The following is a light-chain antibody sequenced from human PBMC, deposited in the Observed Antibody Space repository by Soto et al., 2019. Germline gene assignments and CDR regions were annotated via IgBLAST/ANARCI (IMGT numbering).Light chain of an antibody. CDR2: KAS. J-gene: IGKJ4*01. CDR1: QSISMW. CDR3: QQYDSYPLT. V-gene: IGKV1-5*03. Sequence: DIQMTQSPSTLSASVGDRVTITCRASQSISMWLAWYQQKPGKAPNLLIYKASSLESGVPSRFSGSGSGTEFTLPVSSLQPDDFATYYCQQYDSYPLTFGGGTKVEIK.